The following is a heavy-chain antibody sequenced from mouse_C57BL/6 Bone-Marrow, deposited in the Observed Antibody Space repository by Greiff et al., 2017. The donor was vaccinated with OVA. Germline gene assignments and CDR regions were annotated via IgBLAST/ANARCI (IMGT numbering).Heavy chain of an antibody. V-gene: IGHV1-42*01. CDR1: GYSFTGYY. D-gene: IGHD4-1*01. J-gene: IGHJ2*01. CDR2: INPSTGGT. CDR3: ARGAGTDY. Sequence: EVQLQESGPELVKPGASVKISCKASGYSFTGYYMNWVKQSPEKSLEWIGEINPSTGGTTYNQKFKAKATLTVDKSSSTAYMQLKSLTSEDSAVYYCARGAGTDYWGQGTTLTVSS.